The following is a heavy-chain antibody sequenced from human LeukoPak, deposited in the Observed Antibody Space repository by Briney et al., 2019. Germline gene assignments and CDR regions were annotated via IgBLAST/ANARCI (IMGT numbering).Heavy chain of an antibody. Sequence: GGSLRLSCAASGFTFSSFAMHWVRQAPGKGLEWVAVISYDGNNKNYADSVKGRFTISGGNSKNTLYLQMNSLRAEDTAVYFCARGGISWYYYDYWGQGTLVTVSS. J-gene: IGHJ4*02. CDR2: ISYDGNNK. CDR1: GFTFSSFA. D-gene: IGHD6-13*01. CDR3: ARGGISWYYYDY. V-gene: IGHV3-30-3*01.